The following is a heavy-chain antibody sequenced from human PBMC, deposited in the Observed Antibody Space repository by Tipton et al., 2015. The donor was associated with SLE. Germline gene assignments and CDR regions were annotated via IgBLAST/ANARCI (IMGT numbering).Heavy chain of an antibody. CDR1: GDSIYSSSFY. CDR2: FYYTGRS. J-gene: IGHJ4*02. CDR3: ARVAQGTLTVYSIDY. D-gene: IGHD2-15*01. V-gene: IGHV4-39*07. Sequence: TLSLTCTVSGDSIYSSSFYWGWVRQPPGKGLEWVGSFYYTGRSYFNPSLKSRVTMSVDKSKNQFSLKLSSVTAADTAVYYCARVAQGTLTVYSIDYWGQGTLVTVSS.